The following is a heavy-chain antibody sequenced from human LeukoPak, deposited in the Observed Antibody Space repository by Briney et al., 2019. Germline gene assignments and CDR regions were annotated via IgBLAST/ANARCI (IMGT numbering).Heavy chain of an antibody. CDR3: ARGRDSSSSYPGY. CDR2: IRYDGSNK. J-gene: IGHJ4*02. D-gene: IGHD6-6*01. V-gene: IGHV3-30*02. CDR1: GFTFSSYG. Sequence: GGSLRLSCAASGFTFSSYGMHWVRQAPGKGLEWVAFIRYDGSNKYYADSVKGRFTISRDNSKNTLYLQMNSLRAEDTAVYYCARGRDSSSSYPGYWGQGTLVTVSS.